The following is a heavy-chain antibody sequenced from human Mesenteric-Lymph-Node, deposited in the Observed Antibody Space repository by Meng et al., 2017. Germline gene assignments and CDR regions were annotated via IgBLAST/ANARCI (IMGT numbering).Heavy chain of an antibody. CDR3: ATRGEHLY. CDR2: IGISGRAI. Sequence: QVQLVEPGGGLVKPGGSLRLSCAASGFIVGDYYMTWIRQAPGKGLEWVSYIGISGRAIYYADSAKGRFTISRDNAKNSLDLQMNSLRAEDTAVYYCATRGEHLYWGQGTLVTVSS. D-gene: IGHD2-21*01. CDR1: GFIVGDYY. J-gene: IGHJ4*02. V-gene: IGHV3-11*04.